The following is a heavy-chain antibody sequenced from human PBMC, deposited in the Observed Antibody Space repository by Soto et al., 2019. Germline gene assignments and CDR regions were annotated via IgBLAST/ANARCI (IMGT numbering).Heavy chain of an antibody. CDR2: ISAYNGNT. J-gene: IGHJ5*02. Sequence: GASVKVSCKASGYTFTSYGISWVRQAPGQGLEWMGWISAYNGNTNYAQKLQGRVTMTTDTSTSTAYMELRSLRSDDTAAYYCARGGFLEWLFDRDWFDPWGQGTLVTVSS. V-gene: IGHV1-18*01. CDR3: ARGGFLEWLFDRDWFDP. CDR1: GYTFTSYG. D-gene: IGHD3-3*01.